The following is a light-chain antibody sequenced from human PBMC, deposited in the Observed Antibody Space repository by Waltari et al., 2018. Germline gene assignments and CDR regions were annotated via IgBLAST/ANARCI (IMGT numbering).Light chain of an antibody. J-gene: IGKJ2*01. CDR3: QQYNNWPPYT. CDR2: GAS. Sequence: EIVMTQSPATLSVSPGERATLSCRASQSVSSNLAWYQQKPGQAPRLLSYGASTRAPGIPVRFSGSGSGTEFTLTISSLQSEDFAVYYCQQYNNWPPYTFGQGTKLEIK. V-gene: IGKV3-15*01. CDR1: QSVSSN.